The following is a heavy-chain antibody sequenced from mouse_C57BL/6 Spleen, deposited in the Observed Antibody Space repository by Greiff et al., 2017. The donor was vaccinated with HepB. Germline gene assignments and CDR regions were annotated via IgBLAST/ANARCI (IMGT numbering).Heavy chain of an antibody. D-gene: IGHD1-1*01. CDR1: GFNIKNTY. V-gene: IGHV14-3*01. Sequence: EVQLKESVAELVRPGASVKLSCTASGFNIKNTYMHWVKQRPEQGLEWIGRIDPANGNTKYAPKFQGKATITADTSSNTAYLQLSSLTSEDTAIYYCASSYYGSSPLDYWGQGTTLTVSS. CDR3: ASSYYGSSPLDY. CDR2: IDPANGNT. J-gene: IGHJ2*01.